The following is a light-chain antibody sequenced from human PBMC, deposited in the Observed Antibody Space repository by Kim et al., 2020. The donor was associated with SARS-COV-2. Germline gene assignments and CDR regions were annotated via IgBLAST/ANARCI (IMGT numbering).Light chain of an antibody. V-gene: IGKV2-28*01. CDR3: MQALQAPLT. J-gene: IGKJ4*01. CDR1: QSLLHTYGYNY. Sequence: PASISCRSSQSLLHTYGYNYLDWYLQKPGQPPRLLIYLGSNRASGVPDRFSGSGSGTYFTLTISRVEAEDVGLYYCMQALQAPLTFGGGTKVDIK. CDR2: LGS.